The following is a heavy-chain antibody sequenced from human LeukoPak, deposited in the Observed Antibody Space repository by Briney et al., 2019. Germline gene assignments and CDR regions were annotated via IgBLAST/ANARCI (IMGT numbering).Heavy chain of an antibody. CDR1: GYTFTSYA. V-gene: IGHV1-3*01. CDR3: ARTNSSGWPAY. D-gene: IGHD6-19*01. J-gene: IGHJ4*02. CDR2: INAGNGNT. Sequence: GASVKVSCKASGYTFTSYAMHWVRQAPGQRLEWMGWINAGNGNTKYSQKFQGRVTMTRDTSISTAYMELSRLRSDDTAVYYCARTNSSGWPAYWGQGTLVTVSS.